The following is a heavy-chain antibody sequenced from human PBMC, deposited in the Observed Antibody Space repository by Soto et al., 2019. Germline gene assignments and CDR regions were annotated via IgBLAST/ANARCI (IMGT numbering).Heavy chain of an antibody. V-gene: IGHV4-4*02. Sequence: QVQLQDSGPGLVKPSGTLSLTCAVSGGSISSSNWWSWVRQPPGKGLEWIGEIYHSGSTNYNPSLNSRVTISVDKSKNQFSLKLSSVTAADTAVYYCARRCDDGHYYYGMDVWGQGTTVTVSS. J-gene: IGHJ6*02. CDR2: IYHSGST. CDR1: GGSISSSNW. CDR3: ARRCDDGHYYYGMDV.